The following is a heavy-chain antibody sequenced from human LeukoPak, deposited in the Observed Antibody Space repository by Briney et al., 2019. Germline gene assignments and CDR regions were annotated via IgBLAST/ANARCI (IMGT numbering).Heavy chain of an antibody. CDR1: GYTFTSYG. D-gene: IGHD3-3*01. CDR3: ARVLGVNRPFDY. CDR2: IIPIFGTA. Sequence: SVKVSCKASGYTFTSYGISWVRQAPGQGLEWMGGIIPIFGTANYAQKFQGRVTITADESTSTAYMELSSLRSEDTAVYYCARVLGVNRPFDYWGQGTLVTVSS. V-gene: IGHV1-69*13. J-gene: IGHJ4*02.